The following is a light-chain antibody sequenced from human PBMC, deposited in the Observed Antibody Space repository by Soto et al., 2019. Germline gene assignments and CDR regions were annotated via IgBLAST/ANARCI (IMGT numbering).Light chain of an antibody. J-gene: IGKJ4*01. CDR2: DAS. CDR3: QQYNTYPLT. CDR1: QSISSW. V-gene: IGKV1-5*01. Sequence: DIQMTQSPSTLSASVGDRVTITCRASQSISSWLAWYQQKPKKAPKLLIYDASILESGVPSRFSGSGSGTEFTLTISSLQPDDFATYYCQQYNTYPLTFGGGTKVDI.